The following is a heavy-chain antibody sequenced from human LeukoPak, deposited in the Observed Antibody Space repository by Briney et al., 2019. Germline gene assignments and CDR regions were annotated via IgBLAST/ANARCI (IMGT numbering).Heavy chain of an antibody. J-gene: IGHJ5*02. CDR3: ATPARGGSALP. CDR2: IQHDGSEQ. V-gene: IGHV3-7*01. CDR1: GFSFSSYW. Sequence: GGALRFSCAASGFSFSSYWMSWVRQAPGKGLEWVANIQHDGSEQYYVDSVKGRFTISRDNTKKSLFLQINSLRAEDTAVYYCATPARGGSALPWGQGTLVTVSS. D-gene: IGHD6-19*01.